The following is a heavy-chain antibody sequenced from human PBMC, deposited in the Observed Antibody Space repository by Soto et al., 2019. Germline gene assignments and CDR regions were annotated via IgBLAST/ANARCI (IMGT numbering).Heavy chain of an antibody. CDR2: IKSKTDGGTT. J-gene: IGHJ3*02. Sequence: GGSLRLSCAASGFTFSNAWMNWVRQAPGKGLEWVGRIKSKTDGGTTDYAAPVKGRFTISRDDSKNTLYLQMNSLKTEDTAVYYCTTWGPKQWLDIHDAFDIWGQGTMVTVSS. CDR3: TTWGPKQWLDIHDAFDI. V-gene: IGHV3-15*07. CDR1: GFTFSNAW. D-gene: IGHD6-19*01.